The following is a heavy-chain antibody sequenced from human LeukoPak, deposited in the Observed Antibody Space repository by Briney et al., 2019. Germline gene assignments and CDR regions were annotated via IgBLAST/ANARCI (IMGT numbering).Heavy chain of an antibody. Sequence: GGSLSLFCAPSGFTLSSHWMQCARHAPGEGLVWVSRINRDGSSTSYVDSVKGRFTISRDNAKNTLYLQMNSLRAEDTAVYYCARNYYYDSSGIHAFDIWGQGRMVTVSS. CDR1: GFTLSSHW. D-gene: IGHD3-22*01. J-gene: IGHJ3*02. CDR3: ARNYYYDSSGIHAFDI. V-gene: IGHV3-74*01. CDR2: INRDGSST.